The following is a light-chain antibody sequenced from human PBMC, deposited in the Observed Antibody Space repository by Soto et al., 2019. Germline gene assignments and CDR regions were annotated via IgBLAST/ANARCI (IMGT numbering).Light chain of an antibody. CDR3: QTWGTGLLV. V-gene: IGLV4-69*01. Sequence: QLVLTQSPSASASLGASVKLTCTLSSGHSSYAIAWHQQQPEKGPRYLMKLNSDGSHSKGDGIPDRFSGSSSGAERYLTISSLQSEAEDDYSCQTWGTGLLVFGGGTKLTVL. CDR2: LNSDGSH. CDR1: SGHSSYA. J-gene: IGLJ3*02.